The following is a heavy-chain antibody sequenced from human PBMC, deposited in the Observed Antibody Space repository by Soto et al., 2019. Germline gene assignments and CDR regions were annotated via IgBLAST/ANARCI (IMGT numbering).Heavy chain of an antibody. D-gene: IGHD6-13*01. J-gene: IGHJ5*02. V-gene: IGHV1-18*01. CDR2: ISAYNGST. CDR1: GDTFTNYG. Sequence: ASVKVSCKASGDTFTNYGISWVRQAPGQGLEWMGWISAYNGSTKYAQKLQGRVTMTTDTSTSTAYMELRSLRSDDTAVYYCARQGDYTSSLNWFDPWGQGALVTVSS. CDR3: ARQGDYTSSLNWFDP.